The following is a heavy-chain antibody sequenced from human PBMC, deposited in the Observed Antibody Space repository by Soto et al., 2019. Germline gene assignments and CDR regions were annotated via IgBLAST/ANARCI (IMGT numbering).Heavy chain of an antibody. Sequence: QVQLVQSGAEVKKPGASVKVSCKTPGNFCSKYGISWVRQAPGQGLEWMGWINGNTGSTNYAQKFRGRVTMTTDPSTGMVYMELSSLTSDDTAIYYCGRDGDQWDQRYLDYWGQGTLVSV. D-gene: IGHD1-26*01. J-gene: IGHJ4*02. CDR3: GRDGDQWDQRYLDY. CDR2: INGNTGST. CDR1: GNFCSKYG. V-gene: IGHV1-18*01.